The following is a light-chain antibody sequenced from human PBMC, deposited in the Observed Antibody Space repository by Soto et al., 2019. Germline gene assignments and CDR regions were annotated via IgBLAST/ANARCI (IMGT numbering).Light chain of an antibody. CDR2: DTS. CDR1: QSVSIK. CDR3: QQYNNWPPIT. Sequence: EILLTQSPGTLSLSPGERATLSCRASQSVSIKLAWCQKKPGQAPRLIXYDTSTRATGIPARFSGSGSGTELTLTISSLQSEDFAVYYCQQYNNWPPITFGQGTRLEIK. V-gene: IGKV3-15*01. J-gene: IGKJ5*01.